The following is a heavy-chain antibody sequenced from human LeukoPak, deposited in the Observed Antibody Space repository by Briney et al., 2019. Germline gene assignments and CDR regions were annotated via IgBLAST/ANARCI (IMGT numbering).Heavy chain of an antibody. D-gene: IGHD2-2*01. CDR2: IYPGDSDT. J-gene: IGHJ4*02. CDR1: GYSFTSYW. V-gene: IGHV5-51*01. Sequence: GESLQISCKGSGYSFTSYWIGWVRQLPGKGLEWMGIIYPGDSDTRYSPSFQGQVTISADKSISTAYLQWSSLKASDTAMYYCARQAPDVGQLPTEDHLYYFDYWGQGTLVTVSS. CDR3: ARQAPDVGQLPTEDHLYYFDY.